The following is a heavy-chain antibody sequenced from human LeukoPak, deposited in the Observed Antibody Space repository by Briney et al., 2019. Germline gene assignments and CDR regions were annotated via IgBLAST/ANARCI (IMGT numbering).Heavy chain of an antibody. CDR1: GFTFSSYE. V-gene: IGHV3-48*03. D-gene: IGHD6-13*01. CDR2: ISSSGSTI. J-gene: IGHJ5*02. CDR3: ARDRSFDSSWNWFDP. Sequence: GGSLRLSCAASGFTFSSYEMNWVRQAPGKGLEWVSYISSSGSTINYADSVKGRFTISRDNAKSSLYLQMNSLTVDDTAVYYCARDRSFDSSWNWFDPWGQGTLVTVSS.